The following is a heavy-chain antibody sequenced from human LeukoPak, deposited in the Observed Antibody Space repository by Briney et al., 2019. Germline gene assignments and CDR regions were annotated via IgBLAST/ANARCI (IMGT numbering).Heavy chain of an antibody. CDR2: INTDGTVT. CDR3: ATKQWLAPPPDS. J-gene: IGHJ4*02. D-gene: IGHD6-19*01. Sequence: AGSLRLSCAASGFTFSKYWMLWVRQAPGKGLESVSRINTDGTVTTYADSAKGRFTVSRDNADNTMFLQMNSVRDEDTAVYYCATKQWLAPPPDSWGQGTPVTISS. V-gene: IGHV3-74*01. CDR1: GFTFSKYW.